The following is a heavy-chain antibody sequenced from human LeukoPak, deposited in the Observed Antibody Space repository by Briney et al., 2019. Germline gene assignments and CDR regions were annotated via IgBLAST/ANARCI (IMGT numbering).Heavy chain of an antibody. V-gene: IGHV4-34*01. Sequence: PSETLSLTCAVYGGSFSGYYWSWIRQPPGKGLEWIGEINHSGSTNYNPSLKSRVTISVDTSKPQISLNLSSVTAAHTAVSYCAVQAEVGEMATIYYWYFDLWGRGTLVSVSS. CDR2: INHSGST. CDR1: GGSFSGYY. D-gene: IGHD5-24*01. J-gene: IGHJ2*01. CDR3: AVQAEVGEMATIYYWYFDL.